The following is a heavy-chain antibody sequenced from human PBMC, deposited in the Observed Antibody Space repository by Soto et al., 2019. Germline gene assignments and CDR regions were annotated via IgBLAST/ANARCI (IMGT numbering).Heavy chain of an antibody. Sequence: SETLSLTCAVSGGSISSGGYSWSWIRQPPGKGLEWIGYIYHSGSTYYNPSLKSRVTISVDRSKNQFSLKLSSVTAADTAVYYCARDRYSSSSHYYYGLDVWGQGTTVTVSS. J-gene: IGHJ6*02. CDR1: GGSISSGGYS. D-gene: IGHD6-6*01. V-gene: IGHV4-30-2*01. CDR3: ARDRYSSSSHYYYGLDV. CDR2: IYHSGST.